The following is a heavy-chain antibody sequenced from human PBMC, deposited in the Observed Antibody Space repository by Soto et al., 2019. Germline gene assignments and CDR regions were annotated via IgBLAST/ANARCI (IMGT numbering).Heavy chain of an antibody. J-gene: IGHJ4*02. CDR1: GASVSNGDYY. CDR3: ARNYAANSRDDPDY. V-gene: IGHV4-30-4*08. CDR2: IHYSRRP. D-gene: IGHD2-15*01. Sequence: TLSLTCSVSGASVSNGDYYWTWVRQRPGRGLEWIGLIHYSRRPLYTPSLGRRVTTSVDTSKNHFSQNEKSGTAADTAVYFCARNYAANSRDDPDYWGQGYLVTVSS.